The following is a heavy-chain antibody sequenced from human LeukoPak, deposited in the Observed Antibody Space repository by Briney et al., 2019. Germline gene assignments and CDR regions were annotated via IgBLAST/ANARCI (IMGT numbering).Heavy chain of an antibody. CDR3: AELGITMIGGV. V-gene: IGHV3-23*01. J-gene: IGHJ6*04. CDR1: GFTFSSYD. Sequence: PGGSLRLSCAASGFTFSSYDMSWVRQAPGKGLEWVSTISGSDGNTYYADSVKGRFTISRDNAKNSLYLQMNSLRAEDTAVYYCAELGITMIGGVWGKGTTVTISS. CDR2: ISGSDGNT. D-gene: IGHD3-10*02.